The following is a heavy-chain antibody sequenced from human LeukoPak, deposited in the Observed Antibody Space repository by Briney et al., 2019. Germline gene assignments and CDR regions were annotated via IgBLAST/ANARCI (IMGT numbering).Heavy chain of an antibody. D-gene: IGHD7-27*01. CDR2: IYYSGST. Sequence: SETLSLTCTVSGGSISSYYWSWIRQPPGKGLEWIGYIYYSGSTNYNPSLKSRVTISIDTSKNQFSLNLNYVTAADTAVYYCTRGSSINWGFFDYWGQGTLVTVSS. CDR3: TRGSSINWGFFDY. V-gene: IGHV4-59*12. CDR1: GGSISSYY. J-gene: IGHJ4*02.